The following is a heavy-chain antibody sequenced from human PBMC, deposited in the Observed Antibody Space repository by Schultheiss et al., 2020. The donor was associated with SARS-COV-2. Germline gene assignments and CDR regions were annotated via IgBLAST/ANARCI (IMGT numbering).Heavy chain of an antibody. CDR3: AEGVSYWYFDL. CDR1: GGSVSSGSYY. D-gene: IGHD6-6*01. Sequence: SETLSLTCTVSGGSVSSGSYYWSWIRQPPGKGLEWIGYIYYSGSTNYNPSLKSRVTISVDTSKNQFSLKLSSVTAADTAVYYCAEGVSYWYFDLWGRGTLVTVSS. CDR2: IYYSGST. V-gene: IGHV4-61*01. J-gene: IGHJ2*01.